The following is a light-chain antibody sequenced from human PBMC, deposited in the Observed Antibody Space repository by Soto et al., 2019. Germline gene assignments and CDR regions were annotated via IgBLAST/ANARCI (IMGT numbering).Light chain of an antibody. Sequence: EIVMTQSPATLFVSPGERATLSCRASQSVSSNLAWYQQKPGQAPRLLIYGASSRATGIPDRFSGSGSGTDFTLTISRLEPEDFAVYYCQQYGSSPTFGQGTKVDIK. CDR2: GAS. CDR1: QSVSSN. V-gene: IGKV3-20*01. J-gene: IGKJ1*01. CDR3: QQYGSSPT.